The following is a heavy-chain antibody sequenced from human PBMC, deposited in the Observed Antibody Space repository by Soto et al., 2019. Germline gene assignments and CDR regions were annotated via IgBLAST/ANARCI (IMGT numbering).Heavy chain of an antibody. J-gene: IGHJ6*02. D-gene: IGHD5-12*01. CDR1: GGYLSSYY. CDR2: IYTSGNT. CDR3: ARDGYDPYYGMDA. V-gene: IGHV4-4*07. Sequence: PSETLSLTSTGSGGYLSSYYSICIRWPAGKRLEWIGRIYTSGNTNYNPSLKSRVTMSVDTSKNQFSLTLSSVTAADTAVYYCARDGYDPYYGMDAWGQGTTVTVSS.